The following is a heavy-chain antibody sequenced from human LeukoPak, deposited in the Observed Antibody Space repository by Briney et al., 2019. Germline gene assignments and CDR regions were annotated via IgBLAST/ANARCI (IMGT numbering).Heavy chain of an antibody. CDR1: GASISSGSNY. D-gene: IGHD6-19*01. J-gene: IGHJ4*02. V-gene: IGHV4-61*05. Sequence: PSETLSLTCSVSGASISSGSNYWGWIRQPPGKTLEWIGYIYDSGSTNYNPSLKSRVTISVDTSKNQFSLKLSSVTAADTAVYYCAAGWREDYYFDYWGQGTLVTVSS. CDR3: AAGWREDYYFDY. CDR2: IYDSGST.